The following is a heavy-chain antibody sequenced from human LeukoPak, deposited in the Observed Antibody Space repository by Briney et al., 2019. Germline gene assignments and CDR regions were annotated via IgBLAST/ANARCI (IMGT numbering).Heavy chain of an antibody. CDR1: GYTFTGYY. Sequence: APVKVSCKASGYTFTGYYMHWVRQAPGQGLEWMGWINPNSGGTNSAQKFQGRVTMTRDTSISTAYMELTRLRSDDTAMYYCARDLGDVVVPSYYYMDVWGKGTTVTVSS. V-gene: IGHV1-2*02. CDR2: INPNSGGT. D-gene: IGHD2-2*01. J-gene: IGHJ6*03. CDR3: ARDLGDVVVPSYYYMDV.